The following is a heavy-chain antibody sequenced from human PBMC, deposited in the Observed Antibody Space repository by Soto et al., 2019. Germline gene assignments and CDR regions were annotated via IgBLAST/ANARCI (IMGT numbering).Heavy chain of an antibody. Sequence: PVGSLRLSCAASGFTFSSYGMHWVRQAPGKGLEWVAVISYDGSNKYYADSVKGRFTISRDNSKNTLYLQMNSLRAEDTAVYYCAKNSDIVVGPAALGYFQHWGQGTLVTVSS. CDR3: AKNSDIVVGPAALGYFQH. CDR2: ISYDGSNK. D-gene: IGHD2-2*01. V-gene: IGHV3-30*18. CDR1: GFTFSSYG. J-gene: IGHJ1*01.